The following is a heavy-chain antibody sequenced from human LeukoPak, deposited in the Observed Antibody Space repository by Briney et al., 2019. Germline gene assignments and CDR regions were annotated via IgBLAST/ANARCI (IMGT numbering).Heavy chain of an antibody. CDR2: IYTSGST. D-gene: IGHD6-19*01. Sequence: PSETLSLNCTVSGGSISSYYWSWIVQRAGKGLEWIGRIYTSGSTNYNPSLKSRVTMSVDTSKNQFSLKLSSVTAADTAVYYCARVGIAVAGTIAHWGQGTLVTVSS. CDR3: ARVGIAVAGTIAH. CDR1: GGSISSYY. V-gene: IGHV4-4*07. J-gene: IGHJ4*02.